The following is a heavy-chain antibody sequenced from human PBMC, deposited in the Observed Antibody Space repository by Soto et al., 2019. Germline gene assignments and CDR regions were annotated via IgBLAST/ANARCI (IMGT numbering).Heavy chain of an antibody. CDR2: MNPSNGNT. CDR1: GYTFTNYD. Sequence: QVQLVQSGAEVKKPGASVKISCKASGYTFTNYDINWVRQATGQGLEWMGWMNPSNGNTDYAQKFQGRVTMTRNTSTRTAYMELGSLTSEDTAVYYCARDSAAVAGSKDYWGQGTLVTVSS. V-gene: IGHV1-8*01. D-gene: IGHD6-19*01. CDR3: ARDSAAVAGSKDY. J-gene: IGHJ4*02.